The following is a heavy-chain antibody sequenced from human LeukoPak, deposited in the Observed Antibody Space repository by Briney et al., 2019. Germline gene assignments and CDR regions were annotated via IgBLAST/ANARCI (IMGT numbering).Heavy chain of an antibody. Sequence: GRSPRLSCAASGFTFSSYAMHWVRQAPGEGLEWVAVISYDGSNKYYADSVKGRFTISRDNSKNTLYLQMNSLRAEDTAVYYCARDGAIGSSSWYATFWYWGQGTLVTVSS. CDR3: ARDGAIGSSSWYATFWY. V-gene: IGHV3-30*04. CDR1: GFTFSSYA. J-gene: IGHJ4*02. CDR2: ISYDGSNK. D-gene: IGHD6-13*01.